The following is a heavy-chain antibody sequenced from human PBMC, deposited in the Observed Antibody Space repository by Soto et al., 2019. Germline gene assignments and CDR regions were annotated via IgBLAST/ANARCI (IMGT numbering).Heavy chain of an antibody. Sequence: LRLSCAASGFTFDDYAMHWVRQAPGKGLEWVSGISWNSGSIGYADSVKGRFTISRDNAKNSLYLQMNSLRAEDTALYYCAKDRLRLGELSLYPSFDIWGQGTMVTVSS. CDR3: AKDRLRLGELSLYPSFDI. J-gene: IGHJ3*02. V-gene: IGHV3-9*01. D-gene: IGHD3-16*02. CDR2: ISWNSGSI. CDR1: GFTFDDYA.